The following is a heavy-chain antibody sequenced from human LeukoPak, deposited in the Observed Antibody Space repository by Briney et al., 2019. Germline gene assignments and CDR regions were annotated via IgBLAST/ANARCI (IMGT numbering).Heavy chain of an antibody. V-gene: IGHV3-23*01. J-gene: IGHJ4*02. CDR2: ISGGGRDT. D-gene: IGHD5-18*01. CDR3: ATDLILQYTYGYAIEY. Sequence: PGGSLRLSCAASGFTVSSNYMSWVRQAPGKGLEWVSGISGGGRDTYYADSVKGRFTISRDNSRSSLYLQVNSLRDEDTALYYCATDLILQYTYGYAIEYWGQGTLVTVSS. CDR1: GFTVSSNY.